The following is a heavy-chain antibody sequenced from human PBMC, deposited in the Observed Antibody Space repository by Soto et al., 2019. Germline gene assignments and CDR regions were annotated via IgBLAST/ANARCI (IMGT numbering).Heavy chain of an antibody. CDR1: GVSISSYY. CDR2: IYYSGST. V-gene: IGHV4-59*08. Sequence: QMQLQESGPGLVKPSETLSLTCTVSGVSISSYYWSWIRQPPGKGLEWIGYIYYSGSTNYDPSLKSRATISVDTSKNRFTLKLSSVPAGDTAVYCCASRYSSAFDIWGQGTMVSVSS. D-gene: IGHD6-13*01. CDR3: ASRYSSAFDI. J-gene: IGHJ3*02.